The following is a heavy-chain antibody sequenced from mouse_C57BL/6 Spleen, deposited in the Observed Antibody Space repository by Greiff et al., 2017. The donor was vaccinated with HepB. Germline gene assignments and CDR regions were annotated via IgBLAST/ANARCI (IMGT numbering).Heavy chain of an antibody. J-gene: IGHJ4*01. D-gene: IGHD1-1*01. CDR2: IHPNSGST. CDR3: AREDGSSFSYAMDY. CDR1: GYTFTSYW. Sequence: QVQLQQPGAELVKPGASVKLSCKASGYTFTSYWMHWVKQRPGQGLEWIGMIHPNSGSTNYNEKFKSKATLTVDKSSSTAYMQLSSLTSEDSAVYYCAREDGSSFSYAMDYWGQGTSVTVSS. V-gene: IGHV1-64*01.